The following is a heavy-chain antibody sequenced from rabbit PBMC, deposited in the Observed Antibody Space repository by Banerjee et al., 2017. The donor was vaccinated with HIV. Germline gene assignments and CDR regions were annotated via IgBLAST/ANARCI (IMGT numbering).Heavy chain of an antibody. CDR3: VRNSGWGVSYFNL. Sequence: QSLEESGGGLVKPGASLTLTCKASGFSFNEFSFNGGYDMCWVRQAPGKGLEWIGYIDPIFGSTYYASWVNGRFTIASHNAQNTLYLQLNSLTAADTATYFCVRNSGWGVSYFNLWGPGTLVTVS. D-gene: IGHD4-1*01. CDR2: IDPIFGST. CDR1: GFSFNEFSFNGGYD. V-gene: IGHV1S40*01. J-gene: IGHJ4*01.